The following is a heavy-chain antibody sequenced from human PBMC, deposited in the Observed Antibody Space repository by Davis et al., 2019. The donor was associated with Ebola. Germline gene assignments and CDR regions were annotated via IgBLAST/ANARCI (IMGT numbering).Heavy chain of an antibody. CDR1: NGSISSHY. CDR3: VRFGYGAY. Sequence: PSETLSLTCTVSNGSISSHYWNWIRQPPGKGLEWIGIIYDSGRTNYNPSLKSRVTISADTLKNQFSLKLRSVTAADTAVYYYVRFGYGAYWGQGTLVTVSS. V-gene: IGHV4-59*11. D-gene: IGHD3-22*01. CDR2: IYDSGRT. J-gene: IGHJ4*02.